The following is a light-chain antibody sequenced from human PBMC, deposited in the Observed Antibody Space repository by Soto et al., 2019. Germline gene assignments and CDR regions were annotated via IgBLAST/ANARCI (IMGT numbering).Light chain of an antibody. CDR1: QNVRTNY. CDR2: GAS. V-gene: IGKV3-20*01. Sequence: EIVLTQSPGTLSLYPGERVTLSCRASQNVRTNYLAWYQQKPGQAPRLLIDGASSRATGVPDRFSGTGSGTDFTLTISRLEPEDFAVFYCQQYGNSPITFGQGTRLEI. CDR3: QQYGNSPIT. J-gene: IGKJ5*01.